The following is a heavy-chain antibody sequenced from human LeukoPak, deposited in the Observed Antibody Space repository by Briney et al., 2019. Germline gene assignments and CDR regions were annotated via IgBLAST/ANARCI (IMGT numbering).Heavy chain of an antibody. J-gene: IGHJ6*03. CDR1: GYSISSGYH. CDR2: IHHSGST. CDR3: ARILGVYYYYYMDV. V-gene: IGHV4-38-2*02. D-gene: IGHD2-8*01. Sequence: PSETLSLTCTVSGYSISSGYHWGWIRQPPGKGLEWIGSIHHSGSTYYNPSLKSRVTISVDTSKNQFSLKLSSVTAADTAVYYCARILGVYYYYYMDVWGKGTTVTVSS.